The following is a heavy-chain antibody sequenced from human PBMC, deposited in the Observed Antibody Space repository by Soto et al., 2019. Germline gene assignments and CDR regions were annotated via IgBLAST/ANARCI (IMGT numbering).Heavy chain of an antibody. CDR1: GFSLSNARMG. CDR3: ARMGEENSGSYFPFDY. V-gene: IGHV2-26*01. Sequence: GSGPTLVNPTETLTLTCTVSGFSLSNARMGVSWIRQPPGKALEWLAHIFSNDEKSYSTSLKSRLTISKDTSKSQVVLTMTNMDTVDTATYYCARMGEENSGSYFPFDYWGQGTLVTGSS. D-gene: IGHD1-26*01. J-gene: IGHJ4*02. CDR2: IFSNDEK.